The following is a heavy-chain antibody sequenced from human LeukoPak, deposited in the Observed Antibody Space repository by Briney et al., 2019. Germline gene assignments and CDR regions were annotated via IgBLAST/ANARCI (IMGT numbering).Heavy chain of an antibody. J-gene: IGHJ6*02. CDR3: ATNTMVRGVSYGMDV. D-gene: IGHD3-10*01. Sequence: KPSETLSLTCAVYGGSFSGYYWSWIRQPPGKGLEWIGEINHSGGTNYNPSLKSRVTISVDTSKNQFSLKLSSVTAADTAVYYCATNTMVRGVSYGMDVWGQGTTVTVSS. CDR1: GGSFSGYY. V-gene: IGHV4-34*01. CDR2: INHSGGT.